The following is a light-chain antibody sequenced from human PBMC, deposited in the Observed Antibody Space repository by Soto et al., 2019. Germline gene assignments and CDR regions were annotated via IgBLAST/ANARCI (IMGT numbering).Light chain of an antibody. J-gene: IGLJ1*01. CDR2: EVT. Sequence: QAVLTQPASVSGSPGQSITISCSGTSSDVGSYNHVAWYQQFPGKTPKLIIYEVTYRPSGVSHRFSASKSGNTASLTISELQAEDEADYYCISHTGRSTSYVFGTGTKFTVL. CDR1: SSDVGSYNH. V-gene: IGLV2-14*01. CDR3: ISHTGRSTSYV.